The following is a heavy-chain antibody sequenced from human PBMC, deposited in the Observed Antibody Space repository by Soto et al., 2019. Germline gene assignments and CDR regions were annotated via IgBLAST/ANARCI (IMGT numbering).Heavy chain of an antibody. CDR2: IYYSGST. D-gene: IGHD3-3*01. J-gene: IGHJ3*02. CDR1: GCSISSYY. CDR3: ARDGGYAYYDFWSGYYTPRNAFDI. Sequence: PSETLSLTCTVSGCSISSYYWSWIRQPPGKGLEWIGYIYYSGSTNYNPSLKSRVTISVDTSKNQFSLKLSSVTAADTAVYYCARDGGYAYYDFWSGYYTPRNAFDIWGQGTMVTVSS. V-gene: IGHV4-59*01.